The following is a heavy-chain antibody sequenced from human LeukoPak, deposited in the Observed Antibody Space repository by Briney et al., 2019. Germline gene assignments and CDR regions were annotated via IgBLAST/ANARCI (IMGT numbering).Heavy chain of an antibody. J-gene: IGHJ4*02. CDR2: ISGYNGNT. D-gene: IGHD2-2*01. CDR3: AREYCSTTRCYMADY. CDR1: GYRFTSYG. Sequence: ASVKVSCKASGYRFTSYGISWVRQAPGQGLEWMGWISGYNGNTNYAQKLQGRVTMTTDTSTGIAYMELRSLRSDDTAVYYCAREYCSTTRCYMADYWGQGTLVTVSS. V-gene: IGHV1-18*01.